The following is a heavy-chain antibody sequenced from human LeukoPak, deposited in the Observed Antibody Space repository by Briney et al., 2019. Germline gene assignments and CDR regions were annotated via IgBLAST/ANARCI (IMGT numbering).Heavy chain of an antibody. V-gene: IGHV4-59*08. CDR1: GGSISNYD. CDR2: ISDRGGA. J-gene: IGHJ4*02. CDR3: ARLPSH. Sequence: SETLSLTCTVSGGSISNYDWSWIRQPPGKEPEWIGNISDRGGATYNPSLKSRATMSVDTSKTHFPPKLNSVTAADTAGYYCARLPSHWGQGTLVTVSS.